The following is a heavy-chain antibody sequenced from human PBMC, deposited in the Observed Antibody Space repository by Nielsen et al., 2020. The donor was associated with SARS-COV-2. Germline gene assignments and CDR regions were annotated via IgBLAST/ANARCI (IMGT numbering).Heavy chain of an antibody. CDR3: ARDGSHYYMDV. Sequence: GGSLRLSCAASGFTFSSYAMSWVRQAPGKGLEWVSSISSSSSYIYYADSVKGRFTISRDNAKNSLYLQMNSLRAEDTAVYYCARDGSHYYMDVWGKGTTVTVSS. CDR2: ISSSSSYI. V-gene: IGHV3-21*01. J-gene: IGHJ6*03. CDR1: GFTFSSYA.